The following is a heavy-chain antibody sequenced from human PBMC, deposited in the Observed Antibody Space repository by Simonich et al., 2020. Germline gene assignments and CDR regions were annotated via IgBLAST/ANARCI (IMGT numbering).Heavy chain of an antibody. CDR1: GFTFSSYS. CDR3: ARDVDTAMVFDY. CDR2: ISMSSSYI. Sequence: EVQLVESGGGLVKPGGSLRLSCAASGFTFSSYSMNWVRQAPVEGLEWISYISMSSSYIYYADSVKGRFTISRENAKNSLYLQMNSLRAEDTAVYYCARDVDTAMVFDYWGQGTLVTVSS. V-gene: IGHV3-21*01. J-gene: IGHJ4*02. D-gene: IGHD5-18*01.